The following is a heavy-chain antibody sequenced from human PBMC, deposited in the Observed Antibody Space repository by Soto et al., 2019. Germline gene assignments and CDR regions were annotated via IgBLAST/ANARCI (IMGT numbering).Heavy chain of an antibody. CDR2: ISGSGGST. D-gene: IGHD3-16*02. J-gene: IGHJ4*02. CDR3: GKTGGDYIWGSYRSEDY. Sequence: GGSLRLSCAASGFTFSSYAMSWVRQAPGKGLEWVSAISGSGGSTYYADSVKGRFTISRDNSKNTLYLQMNSLRAEDTAVYYCGKTGGDYIWGSYRSEDYWGQGTLVTVSS. CDR1: GFTFSSYA. V-gene: IGHV3-23*01.